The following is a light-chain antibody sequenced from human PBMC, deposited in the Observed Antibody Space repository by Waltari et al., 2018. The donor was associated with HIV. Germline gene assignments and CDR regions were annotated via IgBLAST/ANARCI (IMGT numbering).Light chain of an antibody. J-gene: IGLJ2*01. V-gene: IGLV2-14*01. CDR1: SSDVGGYNF. CDR3: SSYTTTSNVEL. Sequence: QSALTQPASVSGSPGQSITISCAGSSSDVGGYNFVSWYQQHPGKAPELMVYEVSNRPSGVSNRLSGCKSGNTASLTISGLQAEDEAVYYCSSYTTTSNVELFGGGTKLTVL. CDR2: EVS.